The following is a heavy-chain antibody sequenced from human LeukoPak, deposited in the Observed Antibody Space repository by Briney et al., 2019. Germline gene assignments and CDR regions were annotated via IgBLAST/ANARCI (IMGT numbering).Heavy chain of an antibody. CDR2: INSDGSST. CDR3: ARVGGSNAFDI. CDR1: GFTFSSYW. Sequence: GGSLRLSCAASGFTFSSYWVHWVRQAPGKGLVWVSPINSDGSSTSYADSVKGRFTISRDNAKNPLSLQMNSLRAEDTAVYYCARVGGSNAFDIWGQGTMVIVSS. D-gene: IGHD1-26*01. J-gene: IGHJ3*02. V-gene: IGHV3-74*01.